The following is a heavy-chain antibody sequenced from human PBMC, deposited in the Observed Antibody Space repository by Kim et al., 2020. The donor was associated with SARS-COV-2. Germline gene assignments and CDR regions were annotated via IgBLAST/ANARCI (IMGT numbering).Heavy chain of an antibody. J-gene: IGHJ4*02. V-gene: IGHV3-48*03. CDR3: ARDVDGGVFDY. CDR2: ISSSGSTI. CDR1: GFTFSSYE. Sequence: GGSLRLSCAASGFTFSSYEMNWVRQAPGKGLEWVSYISSSGSTIYYADSVKGRFTISRDNAKNSLYLQMNSLRAEDTAVYYCARDVDGGVFDYWGQGTLVTVSS. D-gene: IGHD3-10*01.